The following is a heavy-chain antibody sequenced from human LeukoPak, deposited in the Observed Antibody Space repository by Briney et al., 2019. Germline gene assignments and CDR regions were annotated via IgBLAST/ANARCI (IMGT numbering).Heavy chain of an antibody. Sequence: GASVKVSCKASGYTFTSYDINWVRQATGQGLEWMGWMNPNSGNTGYAQKFQGRVTMTRNTSISTAYMELSSLRSEDTAVYYCARSESDGGGTDYWGQGTLVTVSS. CDR1: GYTFTSYD. D-gene: IGHD2-21*01. V-gene: IGHV1-8*01. J-gene: IGHJ4*02. CDR3: ARSESDGGGTDY. CDR2: MNPNSGNT.